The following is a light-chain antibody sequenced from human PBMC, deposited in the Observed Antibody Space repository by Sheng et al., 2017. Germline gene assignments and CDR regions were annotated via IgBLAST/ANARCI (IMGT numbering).Light chain of an antibody. CDR3: LQHSSYPRS. Sequence: DIQMTQSPSAMSASVGDTVTITCRASQGISDYLAWFQQKPGKVPKRLIYGASSLLSGVPSRFSGSGYGTEFTLTISSLQPEDFATYYCLQHSSYPRSFGQGPKLEIK. J-gene: IGKJ2*03. CDR1: QGISDY. CDR2: GAS. V-gene: IGKV1-17*03.